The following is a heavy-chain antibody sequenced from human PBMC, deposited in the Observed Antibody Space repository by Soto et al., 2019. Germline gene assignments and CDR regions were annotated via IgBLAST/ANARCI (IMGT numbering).Heavy chain of an antibody. CDR3: AKESDYDFWSGYFSWFDP. CDR2: ISGSGGST. D-gene: IGHD3-3*01. J-gene: IGHJ5*02. Sequence: GGSLRLSCAASGFTFSSYAMSWVRQAPGKGLEWVSAISGSGGSTYYADSVKGRFTISRDNSKNTLYLQMNSLRAEDTAVYYCAKESDYDFWSGYFSWFDPWGQGTLVTVSS. V-gene: IGHV3-23*01. CDR1: GFTFSSYA.